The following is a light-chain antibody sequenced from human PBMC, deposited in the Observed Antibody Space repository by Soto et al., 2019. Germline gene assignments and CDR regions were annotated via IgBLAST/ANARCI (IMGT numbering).Light chain of an antibody. J-gene: IGKJ1*01. Sequence: EIVLTQSPGTLSLSPGERATLSCRASQSVAKNYLAWYKQAAGQAPRLLIYGASLRATGIPDRFSGGGSATDFTLTISRLEPEDSAVYYCHQYATSPQTFGQGTKVEI. V-gene: IGKV3-20*01. CDR1: QSVAKNY. CDR2: GAS. CDR3: HQYATSPQT.